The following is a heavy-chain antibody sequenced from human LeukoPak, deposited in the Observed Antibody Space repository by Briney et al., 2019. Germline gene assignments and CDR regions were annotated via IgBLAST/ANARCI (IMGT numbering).Heavy chain of an antibody. V-gene: IGHV3-7*01. CDR1: GFTFSSYW. J-gene: IGHJ4*02. CDR3: ARATSGGDLLFDY. CDR2: IKQDGSEK. Sequence: QPGGSLRLSCAASGFTFSSYWMRWVRQAPGKGLEWVANIKQDGSEKYYVDSVKGRFTISRDNAKNSLYLRMNSLRAEDTAVYYCARATSGGDLLFDYWGQGTLVTVSS. D-gene: IGHD2-21*02.